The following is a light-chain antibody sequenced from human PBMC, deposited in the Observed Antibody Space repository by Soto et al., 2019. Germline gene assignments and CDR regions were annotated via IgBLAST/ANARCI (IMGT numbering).Light chain of an antibody. J-gene: IGLJ3*02. Sequence: QSALTQPASVSGSPGQSITISCTGTSSDVGAYNYVSWYQQHPGKAPTLIIYEVSNRPSGVSDRFSGSKSGNTASLTISGLQPEDEAHYYCVSYTSSVTLVSGGGTKLNVL. CDR2: EVS. CDR1: SSDVGAYNY. V-gene: IGLV2-14*01. CDR3: VSYTSSVTLV.